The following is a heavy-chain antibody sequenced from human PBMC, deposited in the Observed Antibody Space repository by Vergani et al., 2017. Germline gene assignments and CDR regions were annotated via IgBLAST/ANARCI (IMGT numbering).Heavy chain of an antibody. D-gene: IGHD3-22*01. CDR2: FSSDGGST. Sequence: EVQLLESGGGLVQPGGSLRLSCAASGFTFSTYAMTWVRQAPGKGLEWVSTFSSDGGSTYYADSVKGRFTISRENSKNTLSLQTNSLTAEDTAIYYCAGPQGTSAYYYGGFDYWGQGILVTVSS. J-gene: IGHJ4*02. CDR3: AGPQGTSAYYYGGFDY. V-gene: IGHV3-23*01. CDR1: GFTFSTYA.